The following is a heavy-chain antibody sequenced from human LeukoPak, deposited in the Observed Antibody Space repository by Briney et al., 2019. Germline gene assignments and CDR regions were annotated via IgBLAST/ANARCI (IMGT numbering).Heavy chain of an antibody. J-gene: IGHJ4*02. D-gene: IGHD3-22*01. V-gene: IGHV1-2*02. CDR2: INTGGT. CDR1: GYTFTDSS. Sequence: ASVKVSCKASGYTFTDSSMHWVRQAPGQGLEWMGWINTGGTNYAHGFQGRVTMTRDTSISTAYMELSRLRFDDTAIYYCARGDGSSGYDYWGQGTLVTVSS. CDR3: ARGDGSSGYDY.